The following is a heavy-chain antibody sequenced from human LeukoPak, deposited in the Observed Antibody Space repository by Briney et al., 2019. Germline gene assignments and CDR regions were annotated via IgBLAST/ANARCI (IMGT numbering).Heavy chain of an antibody. Sequence: GGSLRLSCVASGFPFRTYGMSWVRQAPGKGLEWVSAIPSGGTNTYYADSVKGRFTISRDNSENTLYLQMNNLRAEDTAVYYCARSPGREAFDIWGQGTMVTVSS. CDR2: IPSGGTNT. V-gene: IGHV3-23*05. CDR1: GFPFRTYG. J-gene: IGHJ3*02. CDR3: ARSPGREAFDI.